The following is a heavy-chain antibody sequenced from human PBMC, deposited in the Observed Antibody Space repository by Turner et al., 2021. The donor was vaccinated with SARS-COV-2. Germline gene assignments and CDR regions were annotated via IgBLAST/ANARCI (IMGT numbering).Heavy chain of an antibody. J-gene: IGHJ4*02. V-gene: IGHV3-23*01. Sequence: EVQLLEAGGGLVQPGGSLRPSCSASGFTFSSYARSWVRQVAGKGLEWVATISGSGCITYYADSVKGRFTISRDNSKNTLYLQMNSLSAEDTAVYYCAKGPMYSSGWTDGWGQGTLVTLSS. CDR1: GFTFSSYA. CDR3: AKGPMYSSGWTDG. CDR2: ISGSGCIT. D-gene: IGHD6-19*01.